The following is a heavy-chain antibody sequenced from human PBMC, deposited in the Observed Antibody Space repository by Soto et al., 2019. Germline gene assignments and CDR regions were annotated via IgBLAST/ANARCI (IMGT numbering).Heavy chain of an antibody. V-gene: IGHV3-33*01. J-gene: IGHJ4*02. CDR3: ARAYSGNYLGGY. D-gene: IGHD1-26*01. Sequence: QVQLVESGGGVVQPGRSLRLSCEASGFTFSSYGMHWVRQAPGKGLEWVAVIWYDGSNKYYADSVKGRFTISRDNSKNTLYLQMNSLRAEDTAVYYCARAYSGNYLGGYWCQGTLVIVSS. CDR1: GFTFSSYG. CDR2: IWYDGSNK.